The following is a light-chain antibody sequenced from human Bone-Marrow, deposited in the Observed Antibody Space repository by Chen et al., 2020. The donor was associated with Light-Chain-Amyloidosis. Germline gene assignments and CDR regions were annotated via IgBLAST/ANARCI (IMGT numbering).Light chain of an antibody. CDR3: SSYTSSRTLV. J-gene: IGLJ2*01. CDR2: DVS. V-gene: IGLV2-14*03. CDR1: SSDVGGYNH. Sequence: QSALTQPSSVSGSAGQSSTISCAGTSSDVGGYNHVSWYQQHPVKVPKLMIYDVSNRPSGVSNRFSGSKSGNTASLTISGLQAEDEADYYCSSYTSSRTLVFGGGTKLTVL.